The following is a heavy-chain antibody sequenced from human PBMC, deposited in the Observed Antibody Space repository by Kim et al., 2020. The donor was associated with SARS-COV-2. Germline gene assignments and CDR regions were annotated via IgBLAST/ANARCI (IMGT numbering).Heavy chain of an antibody. Sequence: GESLKISCKGSGYSFTSYWIGWVRQMPGKGLEWMGIIYPGDSDTRYSPSFQGQVTISADKSISTAYLQWSSLKASDTAMYYCARLPSQQLVLNYYYGMDVWGQGTTVTVSS. D-gene: IGHD6-13*01. J-gene: IGHJ6*02. V-gene: IGHV5-51*01. CDR3: ARLPSQQLVLNYYYGMDV. CDR1: GYSFTSYW. CDR2: IYPGDSDT.